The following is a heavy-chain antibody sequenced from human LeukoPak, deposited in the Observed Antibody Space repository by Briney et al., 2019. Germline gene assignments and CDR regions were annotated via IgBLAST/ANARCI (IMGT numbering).Heavy chain of an antibody. D-gene: IGHD5-18*01. CDR2: IASSSSSI. Sequence: GGSLRLSCAASGFTFSSYAMNWVRQAPGKGLEWVSSIASSSSSIYYADSVKGRFTISRDNAENSLYLQMNSLRAEDTAVYYCARSYTAMATGHFDYWGQGALVTVSS. CDR1: GFTFSSYA. V-gene: IGHV3-21*01. J-gene: IGHJ4*02. CDR3: ARSYTAMATGHFDY.